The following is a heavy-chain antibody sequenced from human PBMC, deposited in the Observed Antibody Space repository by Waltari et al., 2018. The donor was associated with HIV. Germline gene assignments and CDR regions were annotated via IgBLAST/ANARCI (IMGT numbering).Heavy chain of an antibody. CDR2: ISSRRSYI. CDR3: ARSGAGKTVAAYFDY. V-gene: IGHV3-21*01. J-gene: IGHJ4*02. D-gene: IGHD6-19*01. CDR1: GFTFSSYS. Sequence: EVQLVESGGGLVKPGGSLRLSCAASGFTFSSYSMNWVRQAPGKGLEWVSSISSRRSYIYYADSVKGRFTISRDNAKNSLYLQMNSLRAEDTAVYYCARSGAGKTVAAYFDYWGQGTLVTVSS.